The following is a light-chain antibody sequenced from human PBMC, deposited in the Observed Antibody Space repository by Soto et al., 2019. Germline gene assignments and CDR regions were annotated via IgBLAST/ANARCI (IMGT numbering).Light chain of an antibody. CDR1: SSDVGGYNY. CDR2: EVS. J-gene: IGLJ2*01. CDR3: SSYTSSSPVV. V-gene: IGLV2-14*01. Sequence: QSALTQPASVSGSPGQSITISCTGTSSDVGGYNYVSWYQQHPGKAPKLMIYEVSNRPSGVSNRFSGPKSGNTASLTISGLQAEDEADYYCSSYTSSSPVVFGGGTKVTVL.